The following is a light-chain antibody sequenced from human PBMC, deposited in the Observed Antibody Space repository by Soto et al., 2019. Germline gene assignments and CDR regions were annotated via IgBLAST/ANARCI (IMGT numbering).Light chain of an antibody. CDR1: SSDVGGYNY. CDR3: CSYAGSYPVV. Sequence: QSALTQPRXVSGSXXXSVXISCTGTSSDVGGYNYVSWYQQHPGKAPKLMIYDVSKRPSGVPDRFSGSKSGNTASLTISGLQAEDEADYYCCSYAGSYPVVFGGGTKLTVL. CDR2: DVS. J-gene: IGLJ2*01. V-gene: IGLV2-11*01.